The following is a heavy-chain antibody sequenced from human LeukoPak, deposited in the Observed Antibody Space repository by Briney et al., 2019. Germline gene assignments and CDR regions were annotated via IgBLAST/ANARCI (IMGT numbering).Heavy chain of an antibody. V-gene: IGHV7-4-1*02. J-gene: IGHJ4*02. D-gene: IGHD6-25*01. CDR3: ARIAAGGAGFFDY. Sequence: ASVKVSCKASGYIFTSYAIIWVRQAPGQGLECMGWIHTNTGNPTYAQGFTGRFVFSLDTSVSTAYLQISSLKADDTAIYYCARIAAGGAGFFDYWGQGTLVTVSS. CDR1: GYIFTSYA. CDR2: IHTNTGNP.